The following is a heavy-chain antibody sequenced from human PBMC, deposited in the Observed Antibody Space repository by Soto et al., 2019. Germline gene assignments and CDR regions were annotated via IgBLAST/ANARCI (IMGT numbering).Heavy chain of an antibody. Sequence: GASVKVSCKVSGYTLTELSMHLVRQAPGKRLEWKGGFDPEDGEKIYAQKLQGRITMTEDTSTDTAYMELSSLRSEDTAVYYCATRSRYSSSWYLKTLHYYYYGMDVWGQGTTVTVSS. J-gene: IGHJ6*02. V-gene: IGHV1-24*01. CDR2: FDPEDGEK. CDR3: ATRSRYSSSWYLKTLHYYYYGMDV. CDR1: GYTLTELS. D-gene: IGHD6-13*01.